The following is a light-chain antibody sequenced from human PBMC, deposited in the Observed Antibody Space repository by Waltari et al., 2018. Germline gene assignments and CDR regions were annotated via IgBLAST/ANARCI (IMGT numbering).Light chain of an antibody. Sequence: SSELTQDPTVSVALGQTVRITCQGDSLRRYYPSWYQQRPGQAPILVLYGQDSRPSGIPDRCSGSISRNTASLTITEAQAEDEADYYCHSPDPFFTRVFGGGARLTV. CDR3: HSPDPFFTRV. J-gene: IGLJ3*02. V-gene: IGLV3-19*01. CDR1: SLRRYY. CDR2: GQD.